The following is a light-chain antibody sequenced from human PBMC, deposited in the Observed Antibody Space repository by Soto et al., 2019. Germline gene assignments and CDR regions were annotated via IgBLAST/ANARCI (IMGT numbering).Light chain of an antibody. CDR3: SSYTSISTYV. CDR2: EVS. CDR1: SSDVGGYNY. J-gene: IGLJ1*01. V-gene: IGLV2-14*01. Sequence: QSVLTQPASVSGSPGQSITISCTGTSSDVGGYNYVSWYQHHPGKAPRLMIYEVSNRPSGVSDRFSGSKSGNTASLTISRLLAEDEADYYCSSYTSISTYVFGTGTKVTVL.